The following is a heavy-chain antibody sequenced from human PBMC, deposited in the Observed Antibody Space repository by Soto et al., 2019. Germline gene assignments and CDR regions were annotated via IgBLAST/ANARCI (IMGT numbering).Heavy chain of an antibody. J-gene: IGHJ3*02. CDR2: IIPVFGAA. CDR3: ASGAATKILVLKYDALEI. V-gene: IGHV1-69*12. CDR1: GATLNSFINYG. D-gene: IGHD5-12*01. Sequence: QVQLVQSGAEVTKPGSSVRVSCKASGATLNSFINYGITWVRQAPGQGLEYMGGIIPVFGAANHAQKFQGRVTISADESTRTVNMELSSLRSNDTSVYYCASGAATKILVLKYDALEIWGQGTMVTVSS.